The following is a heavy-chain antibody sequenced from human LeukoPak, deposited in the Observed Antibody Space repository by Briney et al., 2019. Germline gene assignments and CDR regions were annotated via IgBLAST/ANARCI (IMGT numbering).Heavy chain of an antibody. V-gene: IGHV3-74*01. CDR2: INSDGSTT. J-gene: IGHJ3*02. CDR1: GFTFGSYW. CDR3: ARTVAGKGNAFDI. Sequence: PGGSLRLSCVASGFTFGSYWMHWVRQAPGRGLVGVSRINSDGSTTSYADSVKGRFTMSRDNAKNTLYLQMNSLRAEDTAVYYCARTVAGKGNAFDIWGQGTMVTVSP. D-gene: IGHD6-19*01.